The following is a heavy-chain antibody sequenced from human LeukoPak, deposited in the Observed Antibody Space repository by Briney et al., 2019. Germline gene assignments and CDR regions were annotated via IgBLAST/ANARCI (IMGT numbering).Heavy chain of an antibody. CDR1: GFTFRSYW. CDR3: ARGLGGTRGVDY. D-gene: IGHD1-1*01. Sequence: GGSLRLSCAASGFTFRSYWMHWVRQAPGKGLVWVSRINSDERSTNDADSVKGRFTISRDNAKNTLYLQMNSLRAEDTAIYFCARGLGGTRGVDYWGQGTLVTVSS. CDR2: INSDERST. J-gene: IGHJ4*02. V-gene: IGHV3-74*01.